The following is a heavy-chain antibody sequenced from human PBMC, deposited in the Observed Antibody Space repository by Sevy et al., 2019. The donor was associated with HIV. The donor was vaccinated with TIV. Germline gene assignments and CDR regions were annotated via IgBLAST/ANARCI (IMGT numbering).Heavy chain of an antibody. J-gene: IGHJ6*03. CDR1: GFTFSKSS. CDR3: ARRGGGDSLMGGYYYYMDV. Sequence: GGSLRLSCAASGFTFSKSSMNWVRQAPGKGLEWVSYISSSSSIINYAHSVKGRFTISRDNAKNSLYLQMNSLRAEDTAVYYCARRGGGDSLMGGYYYYMDVWGKGTTVTVSS. D-gene: IGHD2-21*01. V-gene: IGHV3-48*01. CDR2: ISSSSSII.